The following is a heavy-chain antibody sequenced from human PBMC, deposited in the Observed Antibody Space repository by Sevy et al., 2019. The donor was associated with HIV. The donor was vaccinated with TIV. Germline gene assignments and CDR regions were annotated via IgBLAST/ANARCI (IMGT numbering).Heavy chain of an antibody. D-gene: IGHD2-2*01. CDR1: GFTFSSYA. CDR3: AKSLSPAAETLDAFDI. Sequence: GGSLRLSCAASGFTFSSYAMHWVRQAPGKGLEWVAVISYDGSNKYYADSVKGRFTISRDNSKNTLYLQMNSLRAEDTAVYYCAKSLSPAAETLDAFDIWGQGTMVTVSS. V-gene: IGHV3-30-3*01. J-gene: IGHJ3*02. CDR2: ISYDGSNK.